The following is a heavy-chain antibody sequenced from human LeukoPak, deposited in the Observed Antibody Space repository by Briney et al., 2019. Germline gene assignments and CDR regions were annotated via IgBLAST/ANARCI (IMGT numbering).Heavy chain of an antibody. D-gene: IGHD4-23*01. CDR2: ILPIFGTA. CDR1: GGTFSKYV. V-gene: IGHV1-69*13. Sequence: AASVRVSFTSSGGTFSKYVIRWGRQAPGEGGEWMGGILPIFGTADYTQKFQGRETIIAEESTNTAYMELKSLTSEDTAVYYCARDRGGLDPWGQGTLVTVSS. CDR3: ARDRGGLDP. J-gene: IGHJ5*02.